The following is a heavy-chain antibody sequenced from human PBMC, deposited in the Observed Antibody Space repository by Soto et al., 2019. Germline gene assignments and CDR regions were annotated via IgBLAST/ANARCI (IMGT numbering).Heavy chain of an antibody. Sequence: VQLVESGGGLVSPGGSLTLSCVGSGFRFSDHSTHWVRRAPGTGLQWLSYISSSGDTTHYADSVRGRFTVSRDNAKNSVFLRMDSLRDDDTAMYYCARLPKGSLVTAWGQGTLVTVSS. D-gene: IGHD2-21*02. CDR3: ARLPKGSLVTA. J-gene: IGHJ4*02. CDR2: ISSSGDTT. CDR1: GFRFSDHS. V-gene: IGHV3-48*02.